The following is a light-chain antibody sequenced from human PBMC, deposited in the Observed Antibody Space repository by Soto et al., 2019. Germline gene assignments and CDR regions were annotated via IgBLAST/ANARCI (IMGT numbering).Light chain of an antibody. Sequence: DIQMTQSPSSLSASVGDRVTLTCQASQDISNYLNWYQQKPGKAPKLLIYDASNLETGVPSRFSGSGSGTDFTFTISSLQPEDIATYYCQQYDYLPYTFGQGTKLEIK. CDR1: QDISNY. CDR3: QQYDYLPYT. CDR2: DAS. J-gene: IGKJ2*01. V-gene: IGKV1-33*01.